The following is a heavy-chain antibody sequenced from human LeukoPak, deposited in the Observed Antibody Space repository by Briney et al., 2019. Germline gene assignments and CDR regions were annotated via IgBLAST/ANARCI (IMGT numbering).Heavy chain of an antibody. CDR2: INHSGST. D-gene: IGHD2-21*02. Sequence: SETLSLTCAVYGGSFSGYYWSWIRQPPGKGLEWIGEINHSGSTNYNPSLKGRVTISVDTSKNQFSLKLSSVTAADTAVYYCARGEAYCGGDCYFDAFDTWGQGTMVTVSS. J-gene: IGHJ3*02. CDR1: GGSFSGYY. V-gene: IGHV4-34*01. CDR3: ARGEAYCGGDCYFDAFDT.